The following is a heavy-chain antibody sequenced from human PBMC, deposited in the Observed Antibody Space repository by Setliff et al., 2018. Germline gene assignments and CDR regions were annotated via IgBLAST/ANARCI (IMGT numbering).Heavy chain of an antibody. D-gene: IGHD5-12*01. V-gene: IGHV1-69*05. CDR2: TIPMFGSA. CDR3: AREGVDIRSSTDYRYYRDV. Sequence: ASVKVSCKASGGTFRSYGISWVRQAPGQGLEWMGGTIPMFGSANYAQKFQGRVTIITDEFTGTAYMELSSLRTEDTAVYYCAREGVDIRSSTDYRYYRDVWGKGTTVTVSS. J-gene: IGHJ6*03. CDR1: GGTFRSYG.